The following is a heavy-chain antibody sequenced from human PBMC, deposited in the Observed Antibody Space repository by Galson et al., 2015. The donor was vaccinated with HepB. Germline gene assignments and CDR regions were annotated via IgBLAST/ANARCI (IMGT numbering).Heavy chain of an antibody. D-gene: IGHD6-19*01. J-gene: IGHJ3*02. Sequence: QVQLQESGPGLVQPSETLSLTCTVSGGSISSYYWSWIRQPPGKGLEWIGYIYYSGSTNYNPSLKSRVTISVDTSKNQFSLKLSSVTAADTAVYYCARHDRWGSGWSSDAFDIWGQGTMVTVSS. CDR3: ARHDRWGSGWSSDAFDI. V-gene: IGHV4-59*08. CDR2: IYYSGST. CDR1: GGSISSYY.